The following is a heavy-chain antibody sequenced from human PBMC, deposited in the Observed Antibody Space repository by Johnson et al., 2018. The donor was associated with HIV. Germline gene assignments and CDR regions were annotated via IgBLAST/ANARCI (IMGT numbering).Heavy chain of an antibody. CDR3: ARWIQLWVAFDI. V-gene: IGHV3-53*01. CDR1: GFTVRSNY. J-gene: IGHJ3*02. D-gene: IGHD5-18*01. Sequence: VQLVESGGGLIHPGGSLRLSCAASGFTVRSNYMSWVRQAPGKGLEGVSVIYSGGSTYYADSVKGRFTISRDNSKNTLYLQMNSLRAEDTAVYYCARWIQLWVAFDIWGQGTMVTVSS. CDR2: IYSGGST.